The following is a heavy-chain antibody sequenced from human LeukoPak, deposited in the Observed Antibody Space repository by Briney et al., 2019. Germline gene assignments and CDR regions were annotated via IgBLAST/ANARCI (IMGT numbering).Heavy chain of an antibody. Sequence: GGSLRLSCAASGFTFSDHYMIWLRQAPGKGLEAVSYISHNGETKYYADSVKGRLSISRDNAKSSLYLQMNSLRVEDTAVYYCARDRHGYFDYWGQGTLVTVSS. D-gene: IGHD6-13*01. CDR2: ISHNGETK. CDR3: ARDRHGYFDY. J-gene: IGHJ4*02. CDR1: GFTFSDHY. V-gene: IGHV3-11*01.